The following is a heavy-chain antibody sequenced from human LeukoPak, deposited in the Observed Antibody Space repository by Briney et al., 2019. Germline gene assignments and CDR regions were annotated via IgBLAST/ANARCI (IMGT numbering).Heavy chain of an antibody. CDR2: ISAYNGNT. CDR1: GYTFTSYG. D-gene: IGHD6-13*01. CDR3: ARDGAAAGKEGFDY. V-gene: IGHV1-18*01. J-gene: IGHJ4*02. Sequence: ASVKVSCKASGYTFTSYGISWVRQAPGQGLEWMGWISAYNGNTNYAQKLQGRVTMTTDTSTSTAYMELRSQRSDDTAVYYCARDGAAAGKEGFDYWGQGTLVTVSS.